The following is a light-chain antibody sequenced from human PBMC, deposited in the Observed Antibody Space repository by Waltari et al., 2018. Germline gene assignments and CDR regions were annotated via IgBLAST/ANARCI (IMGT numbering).Light chain of an antibody. CDR2: GAS. V-gene: IGKV3-20*01. CDR1: QSVSRA. CDR3: HHYVRLPVT. J-gene: IGKJ1*01. Sequence: EIVLTQSPGTLSLSPGERVTLSCRASQSVSRALAWYQQKPGQAPRLLIYGASSRATGIPDRFNGSGSGKDFSLTISRLEPEDFAVYYCHHYVRLPVTFGQGTKVEIK.